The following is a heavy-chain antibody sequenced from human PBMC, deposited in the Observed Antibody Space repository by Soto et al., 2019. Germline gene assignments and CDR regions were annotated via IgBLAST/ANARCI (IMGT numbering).Heavy chain of an antibody. CDR2: IASTGDP. V-gene: IGHV3-13*04. CDR1: GFTFSSFD. J-gene: IGHJ3*02. Sequence: GGSLRLSCVASGFTFSSFDMHWVRQISGKGLEWVSSIASTGDPYYPVSVEGRFTISRENAKNSLYLPINSLRIGDTAVYYCAREGTGGGFDIWGQGTVVTVSS. D-gene: IGHD2-15*01. CDR3: AREGTGGGFDI.